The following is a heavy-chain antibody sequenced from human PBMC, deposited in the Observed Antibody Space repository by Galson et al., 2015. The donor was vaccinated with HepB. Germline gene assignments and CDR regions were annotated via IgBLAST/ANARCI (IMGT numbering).Heavy chain of an antibody. CDR3: ARPEYCGGDCYFRGQPDAFDI. J-gene: IGHJ3*02. Sequence: SLKVSCKASGGTFSSYAISWVRQAPGQGLEWLGGIIPNFGTANYAQKFQGRVTITADESTSTAYMEMSSLRSEDTAVYYCARPEYCGGDCYFRGQPDAFDIWGQGTMVTVSS. CDR1: GGTFSSYA. CDR2: IIPNFGTA. V-gene: IGHV1-69*01. D-gene: IGHD2-21*01.